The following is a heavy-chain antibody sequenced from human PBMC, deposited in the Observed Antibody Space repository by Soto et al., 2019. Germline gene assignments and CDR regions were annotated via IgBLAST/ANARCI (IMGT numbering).Heavy chain of an antibody. V-gene: IGHV3-15*01. CDR2: IKSNADGGAT. CDR1: GFTLTKAS. CDR3: TTAPFSFITLPGTSFLIGMDV. J-gene: IGHJ6*02. D-gene: IGHD3-10*01. Sequence: GGSLRLSCAASGFTLTKASMSRVRQAPGKGLEWVGHIKSNADGGATDYAAPVKGRLTVSRDDSRNTLYLQLNSLKTEDTAVYYCTTAPFSFITLPGTSFLIGMDVWGQGTTVTVSS.